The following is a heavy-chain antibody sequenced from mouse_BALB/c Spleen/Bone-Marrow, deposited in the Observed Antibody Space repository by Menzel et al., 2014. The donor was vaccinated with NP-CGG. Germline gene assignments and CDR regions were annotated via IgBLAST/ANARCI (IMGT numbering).Heavy chain of an antibody. D-gene: IGHD6-1*01. J-gene: IGHJ2*01. CDR1: GYSFTGYY. V-gene: IGHV1S30*01. CDR3: ARRGRIAEALGY. CDR2: VNPNNGGT. Sequence: EVQLQQSVPDLVKPGASVQISCKASGYSFTGYYLHWVKQNHGQSLEWIGRVNPNNGGTSHDQKLKGKATLTADNSSSTAYREVRSRASEDAAGYYCARRGRIAEALGYWGQGTPRTVSS.